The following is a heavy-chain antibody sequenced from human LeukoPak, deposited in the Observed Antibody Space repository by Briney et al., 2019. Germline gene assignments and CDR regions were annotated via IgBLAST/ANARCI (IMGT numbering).Heavy chain of an antibody. J-gene: IGHJ5*02. CDR3: ARGVSRYFDWLRTNWFDP. CDR2: IYYSGST. D-gene: IGHD3-9*01. V-gene: IGHV4-59*01. Sequence: SETLSLTCTVSGGSISSSYWSWLRQPPGKGLEWIGYIYYSGSTNYNPSLKSRVTISVDTSKNQFSLKLSSVTAADTAVYYCARGVSRYFDWLRTNWFDPWGQGTLVTVSS. CDR1: GGSISSSY.